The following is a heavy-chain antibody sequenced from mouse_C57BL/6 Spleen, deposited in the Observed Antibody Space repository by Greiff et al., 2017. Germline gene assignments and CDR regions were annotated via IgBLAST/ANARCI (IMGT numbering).Heavy chain of an antibody. V-gene: IGHV1-82*01. CDR2: IYPGDGDT. CDR1: GYAFSSSW. J-gene: IGHJ2*01. CDR3: ARKDYFDY. Sequence: QVQLQQSGPELVKPGASVKISCKASGYAFSSSWMNWVKQRPGTGLEWIGRIYPGDGDTNYNGKCKGKATRTADKSSSTAYMHLSSLTSEDSAVYFCARKDYFDYWGQGTTLTVSS.